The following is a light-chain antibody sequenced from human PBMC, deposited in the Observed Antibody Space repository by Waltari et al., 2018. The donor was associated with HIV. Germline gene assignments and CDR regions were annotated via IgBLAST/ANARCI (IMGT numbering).Light chain of an antibody. CDR1: NIDIGNYSL. CDR2: EVT. Sequence: QSALTQPASVSGSPGQSITISCTGNNIDIGNYSLVSWYQKYPGRVPKLKVFEVTTPRSGFSPLFSGSRSGNTASLTITGVLVDDEDDSYCFSYAGRNNYDVFGGGTTVTV. CDR3: FSYAGRNNYDV. V-gene: IGLV2-23*02. J-gene: IGLJ1*01.